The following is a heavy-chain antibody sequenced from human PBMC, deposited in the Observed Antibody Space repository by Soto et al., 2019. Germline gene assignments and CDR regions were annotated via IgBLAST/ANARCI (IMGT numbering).Heavy chain of an antibody. D-gene: IGHD4-17*01. J-gene: IGHJ4*02. Sequence: GGSLRLSCAASGFTFSSYSMNWVRQAPGKGLEWVSYISSSSSTIYYADSVKGRFTISRDNAKNSLYLQLNSLRAEDTALYYCAKNTDYGDYVWLGMNDYWGQGTLVTVSS. CDR3: AKNTDYGDYVWLGMNDY. V-gene: IGHV3-48*04. CDR2: ISSSSSTI. CDR1: GFTFSSYS.